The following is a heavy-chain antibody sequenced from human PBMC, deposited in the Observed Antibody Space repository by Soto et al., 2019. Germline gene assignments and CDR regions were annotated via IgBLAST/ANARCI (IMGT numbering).Heavy chain of an antibody. Sequence: ASVKVSCKASGGTFSSYTISWVRQAPGQGLEWMGRIIPILGIANYAQKFQGRVTITADKSTSTAYMELSSLRSEDTAVYYCARSPWFGELSVPWFDPWGQGTLVTVSS. CDR3: ARSPWFGELSVPWFDP. CDR1: GGTFSSYT. D-gene: IGHD3-10*01. V-gene: IGHV1-69*02. J-gene: IGHJ5*02. CDR2: IIPILGIA.